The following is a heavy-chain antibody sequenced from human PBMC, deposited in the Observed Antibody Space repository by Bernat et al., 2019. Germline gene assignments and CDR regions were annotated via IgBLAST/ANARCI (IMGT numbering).Heavy chain of an antibody. CDR3: ARDKRNSRGLPGGY. V-gene: IGHV3-30*01. CDR2: ISYDGSNK. Sequence: QVQLVESGGGVVQPGRSLRLSCAASGFTFSSYAMHWVRQAPGKGLEWVAVISYDGSNKYYADSVKGRFTISRDNSKNTLYLQMNSLRAEVTAVYYCARDKRNSRGLPGGYWGQGTLVTVSS. CDR1: GFTFSSYA. J-gene: IGHJ4*02. D-gene: IGHD1-7*01.